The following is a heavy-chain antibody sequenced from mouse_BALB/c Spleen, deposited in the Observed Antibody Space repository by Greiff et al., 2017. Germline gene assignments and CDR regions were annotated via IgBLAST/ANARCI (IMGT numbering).Heavy chain of an antibody. Sequence: VQLVESGPGLVAPSQSLSITCTVSGFSLTSYGVHWVRQTPGKGLEWLGVIWAGGSTNYNSALMSRLSISKDNSKSQVFLKMNSMQTDDTAMYYCGRDGGNVYYYDIDYWGQGTSVTVSS. D-gene: IGHD2-1*01. J-gene: IGHJ4*01. CDR2: IWAGGST. CDR1: GFSLTSYG. V-gene: IGHV2-9*02. CDR3: GRDGGNVYYYDIDY.